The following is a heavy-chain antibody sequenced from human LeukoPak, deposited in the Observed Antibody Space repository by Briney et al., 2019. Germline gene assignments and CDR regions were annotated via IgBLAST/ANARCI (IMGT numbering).Heavy chain of an antibody. J-gene: IGHJ3*02. CDR3: ARRVEYSSSPGAFDI. Sequence: TGGSLRLSCAASGFTFSSYSMNWVRQAPGKGLEWVSSISSSNNYIYYADSVKGRFTISRDNAKNSLYLQMNSLRAEDTAVYYCARRVEYSSSPGAFDIWGQGTMVTVSS. CDR1: GFTFSSYS. V-gene: IGHV3-21*01. CDR2: ISSSNNYI. D-gene: IGHD6-6*01.